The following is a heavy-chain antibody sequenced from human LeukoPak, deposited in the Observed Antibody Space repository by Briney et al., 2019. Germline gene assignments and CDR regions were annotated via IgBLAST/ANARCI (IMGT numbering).Heavy chain of an antibody. V-gene: IGHV3-23*01. CDR2: ISGSGGST. CDR1: GFPFSSYA. D-gene: IGHD6-13*01. Sequence: GGSLRLSCAASGFPFSSYAMSWVRQAPGKGLEWVSAISGSGGSTYYSDSVKGRFTISRDNSKNTLYLQMNSLSAEDTAVYYCAKDLYPPSPGIAAAGFFDYWGQGTLVTVSS. CDR3: AKDLYPPSPGIAAAGFFDY. J-gene: IGHJ4*02.